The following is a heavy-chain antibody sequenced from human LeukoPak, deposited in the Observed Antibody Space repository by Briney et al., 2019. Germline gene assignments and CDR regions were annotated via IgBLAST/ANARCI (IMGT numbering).Heavy chain of an antibody. V-gene: IGHV4-34*01. CDR3: ARVGADYSSSSPYYFDY. D-gene: IGHD6-6*01. Sequence: KPSETLSLTCAVYGGSFSGYYWSWIRQPPGKGLEWIGEINHSGSTNYNPSLKSRVTISVDTSKNQFSLKLSSVTAVDTAVYYCARVGADYSSSSPYYFDYWGQGALVTVSS. J-gene: IGHJ4*02. CDR2: INHSGST. CDR1: GGSFSGYY.